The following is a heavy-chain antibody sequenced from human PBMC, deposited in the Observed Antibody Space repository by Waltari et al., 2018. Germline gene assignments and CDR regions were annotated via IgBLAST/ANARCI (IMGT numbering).Heavy chain of an antibody. D-gene: IGHD6-19*01. CDR2: IYHSGST. J-gene: IGHJ5*01. CDR1: GYSISSGYY. Sequence: QVQLQESGPGLVKPSETLSLTCAVSGYSISSGYYWGWIRQPPGKGLEWIGSIYHSGSTSYNPSLRGRVTISVDTSKNQFALKRSSVTAADTAVYYCARDTLAVAAPRWFDPWGQGTLVTVSS. CDR3: ARDTLAVAAPRWFDP. V-gene: IGHV4-38-2*02.